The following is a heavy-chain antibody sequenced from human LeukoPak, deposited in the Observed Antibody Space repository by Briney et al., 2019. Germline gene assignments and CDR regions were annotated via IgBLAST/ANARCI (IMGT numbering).Heavy chain of an antibody. CDR1: GFSISHGYY. CDR2: INHSGST. V-gene: IGHV4-34*01. CDR3: ARLQKGIAVAGFFDY. Sequence: SETLSLTCTVSGFSISHGYYWSWIRQPPGKGLEWIGEINHSGSTNYNLSLKSRVTISVDTSKNQFSLKLSSVTAADTAVYYCARLQKGIAVAGFFDYWGQGTLVTVSS. D-gene: IGHD6-19*01. J-gene: IGHJ4*02.